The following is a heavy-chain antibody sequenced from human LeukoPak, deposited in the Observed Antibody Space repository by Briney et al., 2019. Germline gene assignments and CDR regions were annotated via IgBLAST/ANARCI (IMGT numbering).Heavy chain of an antibody. CDR2: INPKSGGT. J-gene: IGHJ5*02. Sequence: ASVKVSCKASGYTFTGYYMHWVRQAPGQGLEWMGWINPKSGGTNYAQKFQGRVTLTRDTSINTAYMEMSRLRSDDTAVYYCAREAGSFSSWGQGTLVTVSS. V-gene: IGHV1-2*02. D-gene: IGHD6-13*01. CDR1: GYTFTGYY. CDR3: AREAGSFSS.